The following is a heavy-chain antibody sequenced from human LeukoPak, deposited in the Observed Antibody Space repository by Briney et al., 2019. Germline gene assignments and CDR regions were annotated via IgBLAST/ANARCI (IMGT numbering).Heavy chain of an antibody. Sequence: SETLSLTCTVSGGSVSSYYWSWIRQPPGKGLEWIGYIYNSENTKYNSSLEGRVTISVDTSKNQFFLKLSSVTAADTAVYYCARFHSGPSGWYVLWYFDLWGRGTLVTVSS. CDR3: ARFHSGPSGWYVLWYFDL. J-gene: IGHJ2*01. D-gene: IGHD6-19*01. CDR2: IYNSENT. CDR1: GGSVSSYY. V-gene: IGHV4-4*09.